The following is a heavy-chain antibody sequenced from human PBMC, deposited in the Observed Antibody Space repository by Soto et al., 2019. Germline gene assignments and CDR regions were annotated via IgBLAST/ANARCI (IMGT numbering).Heavy chain of an antibody. CDR1: GGSISSYY. V-gene: IGHV4-59*01. CDR3: ARRYGASFDY. Sequence: QVQLQESGPGLVKPSETLSLTCTVSGGSISSYYWSWIRQPPGKGLEWIGYIYYSGSTNDIPTLKSRLTISVDTSKNQFSLKLSSVNAADTAVYYCARRYGASFDYWGQGTLVTVSS. CDR2: IYYSGST. J-gene: IGHJ4*02. D-gene: IGHD4-17*01.